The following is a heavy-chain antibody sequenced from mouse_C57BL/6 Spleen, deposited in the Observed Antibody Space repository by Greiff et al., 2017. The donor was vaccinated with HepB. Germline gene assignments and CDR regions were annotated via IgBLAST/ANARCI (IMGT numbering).Heavy chain of an antibody. D-gene: IGHD1-1*01. CDR3: TRSGIITTVVGYYAMDY. V-gene: IGHV1-15*01. CDR2: IDPETGGT. J-gene: IGHJ4*01. Sequence: VQLQESGAELVRPGASVTLSCKASGYTFTDYEMHWVKQTPVHGLEWIGAIDPETGGTAYNQKFKGKAILTADKSSSTAYMELRILTSEDSAVYYCTRSGIITTVVGYYAMDYWGQGTSVTVSS. CDR1: GYTFTDYE.